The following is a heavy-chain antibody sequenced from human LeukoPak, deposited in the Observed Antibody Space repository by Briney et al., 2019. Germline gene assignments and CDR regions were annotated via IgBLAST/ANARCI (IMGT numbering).Heavy chain of an antibody. D-gene: IGHD3-9*01. CDR2: INPNTGGT. Sequence: ASVKVSCKASGYTFTDYFLHWVRQAPGQGLQWMGRINPNTGGTDYAQRFQGRVTMTRDTSITTVYMELSSLRSDDTAVYYCARAGDILILGYYYYMDVWGKGTTVTVSS. CDR3: ARAGDILILGYYYYMDV. CDR1: GYTFTDYF. J-gene: IGHJ6*03. V-gene: IGHV1-2*02.